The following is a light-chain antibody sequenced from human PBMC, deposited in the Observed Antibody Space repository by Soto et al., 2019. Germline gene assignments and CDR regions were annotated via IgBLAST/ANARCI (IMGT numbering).Light chain of an antibody. CDR3: CSHAGNYTFRV. Sequence: QSVLTQPRSVSGSPGQSVTISCTGTSSDVGGYNYVSWFQHYPGKAPKLMIYDVSRRPSGVPDRFSGSKSGNTASLTISGLQAEDEADYYCCSHAGNYTFRVLGNGTKVTV. CDR2: DVS. CDR1: SSDVGGYNY. V-gene: IGLV2-11*01. J-gene: IGLJ1*01.